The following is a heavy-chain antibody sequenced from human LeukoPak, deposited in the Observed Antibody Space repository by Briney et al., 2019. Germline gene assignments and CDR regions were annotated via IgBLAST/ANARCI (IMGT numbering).Heavy chain of an antibody. CDR1: GDSVSSNSAA. CDR2: TYYRSKWYN. V-gene: IGHV6-1*01. CDR3: ARMGEVAAAGPYYYYYGMDV. J-gene: IGHJ6*02. D-gene: IGHD6-13*01. Sequence: SQTLSLTCAISGDSVSSNSAAWNWIRQSPSRGLEWLGRTYYRSKWYNDYAVSVKSRITINPDTSKNQFSLQLNSVTPEDTAVYYCARMGEVAAAGPYYYYYGMDVWGQGTTVTVSS.